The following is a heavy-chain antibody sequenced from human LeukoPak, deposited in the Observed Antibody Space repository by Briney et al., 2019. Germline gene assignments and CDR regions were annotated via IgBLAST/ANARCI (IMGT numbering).Heavy chain of an antibody. CDR1: GGSFSGYY. V-gene: IGHV4-34*01. D-gene: IGHD6-13*01. CDR3: ARGPSGYSSSWYED. J-gene: IGHJ4*02. CDR2: INHSGST. Sequence: SSETLSLTCAVYGGSFSGYYWSWIRQPPGKGLEWIGEINHSGSTNYNPPLKSRVTISVDTSKNQFSLKLSSVTAADTAVYYCARGPSGYSSSWYEDWGQGTLVTVSS.